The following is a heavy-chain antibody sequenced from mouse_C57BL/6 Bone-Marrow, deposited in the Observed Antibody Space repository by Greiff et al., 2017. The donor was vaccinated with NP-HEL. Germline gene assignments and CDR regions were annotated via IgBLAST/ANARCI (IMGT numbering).Heavy chain of an antibody. CDR2: IYPGGGYT. Sequence: QVQLQQSGAELVRPGTSVKMSCKASGYTFTNYWIGWAKQRPGHGLEWIGDIYPGGGYTNYNEKFKGQATLTADKSSSTAYMQFSSLTSEDSAIYYCARSYYGSSYYYAMDYWGQGTSGTVSS. V-gene: IGHV1-63*01. CDR3: ARSYYGSSYYYAMDY. D-gene: IGHD1-1*01. CDR1: GYTFTNYW. J-gene: IGHJ4*01.